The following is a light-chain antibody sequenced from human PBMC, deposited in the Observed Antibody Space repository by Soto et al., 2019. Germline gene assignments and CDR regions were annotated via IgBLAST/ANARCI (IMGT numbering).Light chain of an antibody. CDR1: SSDVGGYNY. J-gene: IGLJ1*01. Sequence: QSALTQPASVSGSPGQSITISCTGTSSDVGGYNYVSWYQQHPGKAPKLMIYDVSNRPSGVSNRFSGSKSGNTASLTISGLQDEDEADYYCSSYTCSSTPFLFGTGTKLTVL. CDR2: DVS. CDR3: SSYTCSSTPFL. V-gene: IGLV2-14*01.